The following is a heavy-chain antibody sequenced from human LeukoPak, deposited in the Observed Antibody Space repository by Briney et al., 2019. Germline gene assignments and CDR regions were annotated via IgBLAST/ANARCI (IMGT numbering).Heavy chain of an antibody. Sequence: GGSLRLSCAASGFTFSSYEMNWVRQAPGKGLGWVSYISSSGSTIYYADSVKGRFTISRDNAKNSLYLQMNSLRAEDTAVYYCARVYGSGSYYLTSWGQGTLVTVSS. V-gene: IGHV3-48*03. J-gene: IGHJ5*02. CDR1: GFTFSSYE. CDR3: ARVYGSGSYYLTS. CDR2: ISSSGSTI. D-gene: IGHD3-10*01.